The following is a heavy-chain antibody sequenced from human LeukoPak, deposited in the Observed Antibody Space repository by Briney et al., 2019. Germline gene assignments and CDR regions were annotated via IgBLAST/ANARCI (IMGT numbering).Heavy chain of an antibody. CDR2: IRPDGRET. CDR3: AKTQGYYDA. V-gene: IGHV3-74*01. CDR1: GFTFTNHW. J-gene: IGHJ5*02. Sequence: GGSLRLSCAASGFTFTNHWMHWVRQAPGKGLVWVSRIRPDGRETNHADSVKGRFTISRDNAKNTLYLQMNSLRADDTAVYYCAKTQGYYDAWGQGALVTVSS. D-gene: IGHD2-15*01.